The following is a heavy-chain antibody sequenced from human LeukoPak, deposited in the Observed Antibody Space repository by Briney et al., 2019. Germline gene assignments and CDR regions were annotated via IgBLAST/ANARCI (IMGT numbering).Heavy chain of an antibody. CDR2: ISNSGGST. D-gene: IGHD3-22*01. Sequence: GGSLRLSCAASGFTFSSYGMTWVRQAPGKGLEWVSIISNSGGSTYYADSAKGRFTISRDNSKNMLYLQMNSLGAEDTAVYYCAKERDFDNFPDSFDIWGQGTMVTVSS. CDR3: AKERDFDNFPDSFDI. CDR1: GFTFSSYG. V-gene: IGHV3-23*01. J-gene: IGHJ3*02.